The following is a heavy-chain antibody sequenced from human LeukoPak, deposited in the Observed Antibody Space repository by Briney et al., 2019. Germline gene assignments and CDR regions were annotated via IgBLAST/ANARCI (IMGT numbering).Heavy chain of an antibody. J-gene: IGHJ4*02. D-gene: IGHD3-10*01. CDR3: ARDYMVRGVIITYYFDY. Sequence: ASVKVSCKASGYTFTGYYMHWVRQAPGQGLEWMGWINPNSGGTNYAQKFQGRVTTTRDTSISTAYMELSRLRSDDTAVYYCARDYMVRGVIITYYFDYWGQGTLVTVSS. CDR1: GYTFTGYY. V-gene: IGHV1-2*02. CDR2: INPNSGGT.